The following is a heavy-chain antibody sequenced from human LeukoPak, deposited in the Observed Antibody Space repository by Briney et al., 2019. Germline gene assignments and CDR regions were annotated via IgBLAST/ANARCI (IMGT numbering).Heavy chain of an antibody. CDR1: GGSISSSNW. CDR2: IYHSGST. Sequence: SGTLSLTCEVSGGSISSSNWWRWVRQPPGKGLEWIGEIYHSGSTNYNSSLKSRVTISVDESKNQFSLKLSSVTAADTAVYYCARRRGGRGNCFDYWGQGTLVTVSS. J-gene: IGHJ4*02. V-gene: IGHV4-4*02. D-gene: IGHD1-26*01. CDR3: ARRRGGRGNCFDY.